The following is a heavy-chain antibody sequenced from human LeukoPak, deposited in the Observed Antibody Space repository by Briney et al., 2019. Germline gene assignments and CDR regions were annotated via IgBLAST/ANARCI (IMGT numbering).Heavy chain of an antibody. Sequence: GGSLRLSCAASGFTFTNYAMHWVRQAPGKGLEWVAVISSDGNNKYYADSVKGRFTISRDNSKNTLYLRMNSLRAEDTAVFYCARETEETTDAFDIWGQGTMVTVSS. CDR1: GFTFTNYA. D-gene: IGHD1-7*01. CDR2: ISSDGNNK. J-gene: IGHJ3*02. CDR3: ARETEETTDAFDI. V-gene: IGHV3-30-3*01.